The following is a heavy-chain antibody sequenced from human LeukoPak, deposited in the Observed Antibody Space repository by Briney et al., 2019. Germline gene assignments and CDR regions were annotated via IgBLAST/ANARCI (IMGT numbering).Heavy chain of an antibody. CDR2: IKEDGNEI. CDR1: GFSFSSNC. CDR3: ATGGAVAGRFAY. V-gene: IGHV3-7*01. J-gene: IGHJ4*02. D-gene: IGHD6-19*01. Sequence: EGSLRLSCAVSGFSFSSNCMSWVRQAPGKGLEWVAKIKEDGNEIYYVDSVKGRFTISRDNTKNSLFLQMNSLRAEDTAVYYCATGGAVAGRFAYWGQGTLVTVSS.